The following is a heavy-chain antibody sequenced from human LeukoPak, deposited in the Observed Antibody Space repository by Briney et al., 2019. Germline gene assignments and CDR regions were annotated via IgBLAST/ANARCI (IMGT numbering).Heavy chain of an antibody. CDR3: SRFSRIAAAGNFDY. D-gene: IGHD6-13*01. Sequence: RGSPRHSCAASRFTLSIYSVSWVPPAPRKGLQWVSNIKQYGSEKWYVHSLKGRFTISRDNAKNPLYLQMNSLKAEDTAVYYCSRFSRIAAAGNFDYWGQGTLVSVSS. J-gene: IGHJ4*02. CDR1: RFTLSIYS. CDR2: IKQYGSEK. V-gene: IGHV3-7*01.